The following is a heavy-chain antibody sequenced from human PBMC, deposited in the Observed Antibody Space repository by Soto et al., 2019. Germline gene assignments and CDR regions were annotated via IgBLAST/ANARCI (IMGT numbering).Heavy chain of an antibody. D-gene: IGHD5-12*01. Sequence: PSETLSFTCTVSGASISYGGFSWSWIRQSPGKGLEWIGYISHLESTYFHPSFKSRLTMSIDRTRNQFSLKLSSVTAADMAVYYCARGGGYDSFDYWGQGVLVTVSS. CDR1: GASISYGGFS. CDR3: ARGGGYDSFDY. CDR2: ISHLEST. V-gene: IGHV4-30-2*06. J-gene: IGHJ4*02.